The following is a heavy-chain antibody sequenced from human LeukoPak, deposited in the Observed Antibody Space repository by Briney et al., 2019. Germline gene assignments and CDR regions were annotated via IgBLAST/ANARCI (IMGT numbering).Heavy chain of an antibody. Sequence: ASVKVSCKASGGTFSSYAISWVRQAPGQGLEWMGWISAYNGNADYAQKLQGRVTMTTDTSTSTAYMEVRGLRSDDTAVYYCARVFAYCSSTSCLDYWGQGTLVTVSS. CDR2: ISAYNGNA. J-gene: IGHJ4*02. CDR3: ARVFAYCSSTSCLDY. CDR1: GGTFSSYA. D-gene: IGHD2-2*01. V-gene: IGHV1-18*01.